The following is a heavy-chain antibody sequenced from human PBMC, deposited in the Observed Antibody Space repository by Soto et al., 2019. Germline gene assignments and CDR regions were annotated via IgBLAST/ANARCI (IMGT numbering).Heavy chain of an antibody. J-gene: IGHJ4*02. CDR3: AKDGQDRTYYDFWSGFLK. Sequence: GGSLRLSCAASGFTFSSYGMHWVRQAPGKGLEWVAVISYDGSNKYYADSVKGRFTISRDNSKNTLYLQMNSLRAEDTAVYCCAKDGQDRTYYDFWSGFLKWGQGTLVTVSS. D-gene: IGHD3-3*01. CDR1: GFTFSSYG. V-gene: IGHV3-30*18. CDR2: ISYDGSNK.